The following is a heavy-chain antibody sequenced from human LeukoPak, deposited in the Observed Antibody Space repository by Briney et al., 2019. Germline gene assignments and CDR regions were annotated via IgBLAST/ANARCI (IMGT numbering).Heavy chain of an antibody. CDR2: IYYSGST. Sequence: SETLSLTCTVSGGSISSSSYYWGWIRQPPGKGLEWIGSIYYSGSTYYNPSLKSRVTISVDTSKNQFSLKLSSVTAADTAVYYCARDPPYYYDTSGRDYWGQGTLVTVSS. D-gene: IGHD3-22*01. CDR1: GGSISSSSYY. CDR3: ARDPPYYYDTSGRDY. V-gene: IGHV4-39*07. J-gene: IGHJ4*02.